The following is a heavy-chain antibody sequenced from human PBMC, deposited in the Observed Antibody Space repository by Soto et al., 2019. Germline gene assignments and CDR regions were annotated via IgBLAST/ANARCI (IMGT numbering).Heavy chain of an antibody. Sequence: SVKVSCKTSGDPFKNDIITWVRQAPGQGLEWMGRVIPLLDIAVYAQKFQGRVTITADKSTSTAYMEMNSLRSEDTAVYYCVRNSPIGSTFSVTDAIDYWGQ. V-gene: IGHV1-69*02. CDR1: GDPFKNDI. D-gene: IGHD2-2*01. CDR2: VIPLLDIA. J-gene: IGHJ4*01. CDR3: VRNSPIGSTFSVTDAIDY.